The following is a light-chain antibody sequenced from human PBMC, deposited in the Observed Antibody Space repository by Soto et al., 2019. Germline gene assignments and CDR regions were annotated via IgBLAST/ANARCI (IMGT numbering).Light chain of an antibody. J-gene: IGKJ4*01. CDR3: QQSYRIPPT. Sequence: DIQMTQSPSSLSASVGDRATLTCRASQSISSYLNWYQQKAGKAPKLLINAASNLQGGVPARFSGSGSGTDFTLTISRLQPEDSATYYCQQSYRIPPTFGGGTKVEIK. V-gene: IGKV1-39*01. CDR2: AAS. CDR1: QSISSY.